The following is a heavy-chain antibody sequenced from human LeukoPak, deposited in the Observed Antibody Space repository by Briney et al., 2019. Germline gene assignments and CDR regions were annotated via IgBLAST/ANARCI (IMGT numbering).Heavy chain of an antibody. CDR2: INPNSGGT. CDR3: ARDFSSGYFDY. D-gene: IGHD6-19*01. CDR1: GYTFTGYY. J-gene: IGHJ4*02. Sequence: ASVKVPCKASGYTFTGYYMHWVRQAPGQGLEWMGRINPNSGGTNYAQKFQGRVTMTRDTSISTAYMELSRLRSDDTAVYYCARDFSSGYFDYWGQGTLVTVSS. V-gene: IGHV1-2*06.